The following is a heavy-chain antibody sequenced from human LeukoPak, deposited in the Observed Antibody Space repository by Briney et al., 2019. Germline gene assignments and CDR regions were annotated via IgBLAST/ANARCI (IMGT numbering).Heavy chain of an antibody. V-gene: IGHV4-61*02. CDR3: ARSMDPGLGYMDV. CDR1: GGSISSGSYY. CDR2: IYTSGST. Sequence: SETLSLTCTVSGGSISSGSYYWSWIRQPAGKGLEWIGRIYTSGSTNYNPSLKSRVTISVDTSKNQFSLKLSSVTAAVTAVYYCARSMDPGLGYMDVWGKGTTVTVSS. D-gene: IGHD6-19*01. J-gene: IGHJ6*03.